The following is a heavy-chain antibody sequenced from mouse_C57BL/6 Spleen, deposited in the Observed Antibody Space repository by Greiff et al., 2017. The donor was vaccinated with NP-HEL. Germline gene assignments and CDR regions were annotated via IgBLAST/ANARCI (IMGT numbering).Heavy chain of an antibody. CDR3: ARDITTVVATRDYAMDY. D-gene: IGHD1-1*01. Sequence: EVQVVESGGGLVKPGGSLKLSCAASGFTFSSYAMSWVRQTPEKRLEWVATISDGGSYTYYPDNVKGRFTISRDNAKNNLYLQMSHLKSEDTAMYYCARDITTVVATRDYAMDYWGQGTSVTVSS. CDR1: GFTFSSYA. V-gene: IGHV5-4*01. J-gene: IGHJ4*01. CDR2: ISDGGSYT.